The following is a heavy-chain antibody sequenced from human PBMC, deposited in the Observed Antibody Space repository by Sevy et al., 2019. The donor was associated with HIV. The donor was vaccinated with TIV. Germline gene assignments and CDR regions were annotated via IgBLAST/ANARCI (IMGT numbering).Heavy chain of an antibody. D-gene: IGHD3-22*01. V-gene: IGHV3-15*01. J-gene: IGHJ4*02. CDR3: ATAPGYYDSAPFDY. CDR2: IKSKIDGETT. Sequence: GGSLRLSCAVSGFTFNNAWMKWVRQAPGTGLQWVGLIKSKIDGETTDYAAPVKGRFTISRDDSKNTLFLQMNSLKIEDTAVYYCATAPGYYDSAPFDYWGPGTLVTVSS. CDR1: GFTFNNAW.